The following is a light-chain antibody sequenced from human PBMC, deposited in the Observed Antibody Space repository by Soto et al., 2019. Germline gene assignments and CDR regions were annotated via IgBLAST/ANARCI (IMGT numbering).Light chain of an antibody. CDR3: ISHAGSSVI. CDR1: CSDIGAYKY. CDR2: EVS. Sequence: QSAPTQPASVSGSPGQSITISCTGTCSDIGAYKYVSWCQQYPGKAPKLIIYEVSNRPSGVSNRFSGSKSGNTASLTISGLQAEDEADYYCISHAGSSVIFGGGTKLTVL. V-gene: IGLV2-14*01. J-gene: IGLJ2*01.